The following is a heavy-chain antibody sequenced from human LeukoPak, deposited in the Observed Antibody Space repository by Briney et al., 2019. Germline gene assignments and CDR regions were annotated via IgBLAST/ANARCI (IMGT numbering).Heavy chain of an antibody. Sequence: GGSLRLSCAASGFTFSSYSMNWVRQAPGKGLEWVSSISSSSSYIYYADSVKGRFTISRDNAKNSLYLQMNSLRAEDTAVYYCARDEYSYGYNFDYWGQGTLVTVSS. CDR2: ISSSSSYI. CDR1: GFTFSSYS. V-gene: IGHV3-21*01. J-gene: IGHJ4*02. D-gene: IGHD5-18*01. CDR3: ARDEYSYGYNFDY.